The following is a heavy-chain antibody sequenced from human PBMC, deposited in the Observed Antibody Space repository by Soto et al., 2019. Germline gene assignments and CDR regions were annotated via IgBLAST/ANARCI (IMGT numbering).Heavy chain of an antibody. J-gene: IGHJ6*02. D-gene: IGHD3-3*01. Sequence: SETLSLTCKVSGGSMRGYFWSWIRQTPGEGLEWIGYVSHSGRTDYSPSLKNRVTILLDMSKNHFALHVNSVDPADTAVYYCARVAMENYHDMWSGSTSSALDVWGQGTTVTVSS. V-gene: IGHV4-59*13. CDR3: ARVAMENYHDMWSGSTSSALDV. CDR2: VSHSGRT. CDR1: GGSMRGYF.